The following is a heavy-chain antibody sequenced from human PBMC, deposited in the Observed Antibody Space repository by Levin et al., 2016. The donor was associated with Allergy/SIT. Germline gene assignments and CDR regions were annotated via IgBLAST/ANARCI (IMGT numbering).Heavy chain of an antibody. Sequence: WIRQPPGKGLEWVSSISSSSSYIYYADSVKGRFTISRDNAKNSLYLQMNSLRAEDTAVYYCARDSARQYSSSSRFDYWGQGTLVTVSS. CDR3: ARDSARQYSSSSRFDY. J-gene: IGHJ4*02. CDR2: ISSSSSYI. V-gene: IGHV3-21*01. D-gene: IGHD6-6*01.